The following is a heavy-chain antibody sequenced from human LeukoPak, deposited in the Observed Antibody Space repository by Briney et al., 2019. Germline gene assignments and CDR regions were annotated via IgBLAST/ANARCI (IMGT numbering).Heavy chain of an antibody. CDR3: ARGLYYDSSGYYGY. J-gene: IGHJ4*02. CDR2: INQDGSET. CDR1: GFTFNNYW. Sequence: GGSLRLSCAASGFTFNNYWMSWVRQAPGKGLEWVANINQDGSETYYVDSVKGRFTISRHNAKNSLSLQMNSLRAEDTAVYYCARGLYYDSSGYYGYWGQGTLVTVSS. D-gene: IGHD3-22*01. V-gene: IGHV3-7*01.